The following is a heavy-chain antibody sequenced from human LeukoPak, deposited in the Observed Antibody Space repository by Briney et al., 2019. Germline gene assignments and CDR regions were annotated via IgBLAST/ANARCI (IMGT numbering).Heavy chain of an antibody. Sequence: GGSLRLTCAASGFPFSSYAMSWVRQAPGKGLEWVSYISRSGSTIYYADSVKGRFTISRDNAKNSLYLQMDSLGDEDTAVYYCARDVMVRHLRDYWGQGTLVTVSS. D-gene: IGHD3-10*01. CDR2: ISRSGSTI. CDR1: GFPFSSYA. J-gene: IGHJ4*02. CDR3: ARDVMVRHLRDY. V-gene: IGHV3-48*02.